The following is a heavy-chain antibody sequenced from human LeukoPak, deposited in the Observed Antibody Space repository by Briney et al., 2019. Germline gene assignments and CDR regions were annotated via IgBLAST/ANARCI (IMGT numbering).Heavy chain of an antibody. J-gene: IGHJ4*02. CDR3: ARNYDFWSGYLTLDY. V-gene: IGHV3-23*01. D-gene: IGHD3-3*01. Sequence: GGSLRLSCAASGFTFSSYAMSWVRQAPGKGLEWVSAISGSGGSTYYADSVKGRFTIPRDNSKNTLYLQMNSLRAEDTAVYYCARNYDFWSGYLTLDYWGQGTLVTVSS. CDR2: ISGSGGST. CDR1: GFTFSSYA.